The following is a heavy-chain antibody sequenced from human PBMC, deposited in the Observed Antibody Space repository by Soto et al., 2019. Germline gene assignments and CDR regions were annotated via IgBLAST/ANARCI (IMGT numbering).Heavy chain of an antibody. V-gene: IGHV1-2*02. Sequence: ASVKVSCKASGYTFTGYYMHWVRQAPGQGLEWMGWINPNSGGTNYAQKLQGRVTMTTDTSTSTAYMELRSLRSDDTAVYYCARAPRDYYDSSGYFDYWGQGTLVTVSS. CDR2: INPNSGGT. J-gene: IGHJ4*02. CDR3: ARAPRDYYDSSGYFDY. CDR1: GYTFTGYY. D-gene: IGHD3-22*01.